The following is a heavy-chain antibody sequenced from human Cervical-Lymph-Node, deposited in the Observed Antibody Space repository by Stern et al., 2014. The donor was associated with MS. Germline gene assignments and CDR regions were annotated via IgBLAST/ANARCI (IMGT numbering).Heavy chain of an antibody. CDR2: INASVAST. V-gene: IGHV1-46*01. CDR3: ARPLLGLTPRTDALDI. J-gene: IGHJ3*02. D-gene: IGHD4-23*01. CDR1: GYSFTSYY. Sequence: VQLVDSGAEVKKPGASVKGSCKASGYSFTSYYIHWVRQAPGQGLEWMGMINASVASTSYVPNLEGRVTMTRETATSSVYMELSSLRSEDTAVYYCARPLLGLTPRTDALDIWGQGTMVTVSS.